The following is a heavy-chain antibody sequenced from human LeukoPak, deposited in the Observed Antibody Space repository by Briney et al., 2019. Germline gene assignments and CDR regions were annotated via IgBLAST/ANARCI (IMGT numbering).Heavy chain of an antibody. Sequence: GGSLRLSCAASGFTFSSYSMNWVRQAPGKGLEWVSSISSSSSYIYYADSVKGRFTISRDNAKNSLYLQMNSLRAEDTAVYYCARDADFGVVNEDYWGQGTLVTVSS. CDR2: ISSSSSYI. D-gene: IGHD3-3*01. V-gene: IGHV3-21*01. CDR1: GFTFSSYS. CDR3: ARDADFGVVNEDY. J-gene: IGHJ4*02.